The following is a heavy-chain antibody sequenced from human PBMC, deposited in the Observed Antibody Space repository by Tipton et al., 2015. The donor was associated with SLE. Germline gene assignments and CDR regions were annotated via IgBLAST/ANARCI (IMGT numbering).Heavy chain of an antibody. J-gene: IGHJ3*02. D-gene: IGHD6-13*01. CDR2: IYYSGST. CDR1: GGSISSYY. V-gene: IGHV4-59*01. Sequence: TLSLTCTVSGGSISSYYWSWIRQPPGNGLEWIGYIYYSGSTNYNPSLKSRVTISVDTSKNQFSLKLSSVTAADTAVYYCAREGSSWYGGAFDIWGQGTMVTVSS. CDR3: AREGSSWYGGAFDI.